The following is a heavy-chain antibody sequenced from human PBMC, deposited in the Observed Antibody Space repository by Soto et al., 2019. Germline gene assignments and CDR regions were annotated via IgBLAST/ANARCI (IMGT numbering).Heavy chain of an antibody. V-gene: IGHV4-59*01. CDR1: GGSISTFY. CDR3: ARTQLGNFDY. CDR2: IYYTGST. J-gene: IGHJ4*02. Sequence: PSETLSLTCAVSGGSISTFYWSWIRQPPGKGLEWIGYIYYTGSTNYNPSLKSRVTMSVDTSKNQFSLRLSSVTAADTAVYYCARTQLGNFDYWGQGTLVTVSS. D-gene: IGHD7-27*01.